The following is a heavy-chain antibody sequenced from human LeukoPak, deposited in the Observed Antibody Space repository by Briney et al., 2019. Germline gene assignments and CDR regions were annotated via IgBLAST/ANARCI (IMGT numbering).Heavy chain of an antibody. CDR1: GYTFTGYY. V-gene: IGHV1-2*02. CDR3: ARVGDILTGYPFDY. D-gene: IGHD3-9*01. Sequence: ASVKVSCKASGYTFTGYYMHWVRQAPGQGLEWMGWINPNSGGTNYAQKLQGRVTMTTDTSTSTAYMELRSLRSDDTAVYYCARVGDILTGYPFDYWGQGTLVTVSS. J-gene: IGHJ4*02. CDR2: INPNSGGT.